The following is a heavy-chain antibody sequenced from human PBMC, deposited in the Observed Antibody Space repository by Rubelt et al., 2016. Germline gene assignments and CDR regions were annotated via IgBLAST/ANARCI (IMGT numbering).Heavy chain of an antibody. CDR1: GGSISSGYY. D-gene: IGHD2-15*01. Sequence: QLQLQESGPGLVKPSETLSLTCTVSGGSISSGYYWGWIRQPPGKGLAWIGSVSHSSGTSYNPSLKSRVTISLSLSKNHFLQMLSDGTAADQAAYDCAGRRGDTDGGSCPDYWGQGTLVTVSS. CDR3: AGRRGDTDGGSCPDY. J-gene: IGHJ4*02. V-gene: IGHV4-38-2*02. CDR2: VSHSSGT.